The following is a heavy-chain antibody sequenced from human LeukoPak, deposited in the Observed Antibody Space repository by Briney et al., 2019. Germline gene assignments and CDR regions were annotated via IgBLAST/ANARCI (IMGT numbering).Heavy chain of an antibody. V-gene: IGHV4-59*08. D-gene: IGHD6-13*01. CDR2: IYYSGST. CDR3: ARLKSSSWYQGFDY. J-gene: IGHJ4*02. CDR1: GGSISSYY. Sequence: SETLSLTCTVSGGSISSYYGSWIRQPPGKGLEGIGYIYYSGSTNYNPSLKSRVTISVDTSKNQFSLKLSSVTAADTAVYYCARLKSSSWYQGFDYWGQGTLVTVSS.